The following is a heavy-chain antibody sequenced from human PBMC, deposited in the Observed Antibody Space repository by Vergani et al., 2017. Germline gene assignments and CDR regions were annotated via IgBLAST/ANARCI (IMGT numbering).Heavy chain of an antibody. Sequence: EVQLVQSGAEVKKPGESLKISCQISGYSFTNYWIGWVRQMPGKGLEWMGIIYPADSDTRYSPSFQGQVTISADKSISTAVLQWDSLKASDTALHYCARHTTYTDSWGQGTLVTVSS. CDR1: GYSFTNYW. V-gene: IGHV5-51*01. CDR3: ARHTTYTDS. D-gene: IGHD1-1*01. J-gene: IGHJ4*02. CDR2: IYPADSDT.